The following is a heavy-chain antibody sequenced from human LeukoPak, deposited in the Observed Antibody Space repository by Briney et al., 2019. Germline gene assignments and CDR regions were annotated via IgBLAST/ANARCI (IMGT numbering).Heavy chain of an antibody. J-gene: IGHJ4*02. V-gene: IGHV1-46*01. CDR2: IYPRDGST. CDR3: ARDQEGFDY. CDR1: GYTLTSNY. Sequence: ASVKVSCKASGYTLTSNYIHWVRQAPGQGLEWMGMIYPRDGSTSYAQKFQGRVTVTRDTSTSTVHMELSGLRSEDAAVYYCARDQEGFDYWGQGTLVTVSS.